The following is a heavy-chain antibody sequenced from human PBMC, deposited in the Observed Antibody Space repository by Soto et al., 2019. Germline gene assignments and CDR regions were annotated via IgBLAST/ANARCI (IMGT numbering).Heavy chain of an antibody. V-gene: IGHV3-30-3*01. CDR1: GFTFSSYA. J-gene: IGHJ5*02. CDR3: ARDKDVAAAGYEDWFDP. Sequence: GGSLRLSCAASGFTFSSYAMHWLRQTPDKGLEWVAAISYHGTNKYYADSVKGRFTISRDNSKSTLYLQMDSLRAEDTALYYCARDKDVAAAGYEDWFDPWGQGTPVTVSS. CDR2: ISYHGTNK. D-gene: IGHD6-13*01.